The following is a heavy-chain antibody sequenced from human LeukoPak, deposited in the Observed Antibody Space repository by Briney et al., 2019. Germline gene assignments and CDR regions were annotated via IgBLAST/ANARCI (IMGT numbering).Heavy chain of an antibody. D-gene: IGHD3-22*01. CDR1: GFTVSSNY. J-gene: IGHJ4*02. CDR3: ASGGDYYYSSGKGDY. CDR2: IYSGGST. V-gene: IGHV3-53*01. Sequence: SGGSLRLSCAASGFTVSSNYMSWVRQTPGKGLEWVSVIYSGGSTYYADSVKGRFTISRDNSKNTLYLQMNSLRAEDTAVYYCASGGDYYYSSGKGDYWGQGTLVTVSS.